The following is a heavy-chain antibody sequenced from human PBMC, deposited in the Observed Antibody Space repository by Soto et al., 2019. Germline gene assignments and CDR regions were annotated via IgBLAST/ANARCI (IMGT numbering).Heavy chain of an antibody. D-gene: IGHD4-17*01. CDR2: ISGSGGST. CDR1: GFTFSSYA. Sequence: GGSLRLSCAASGFTFSSYAMSWVRQAPGKGLEWVSAISGSGGSTYYADSVKGRFTISRDNSKNTLYLQMNSLRAEDTAVYYCVKDHYGDNKQYYYYGMDVWGQGTTVTVSS. J-gene: IGHJ6*02. V-gene: IGHV3-23*01. CDR3: VKDHYGDNKQYYYYGMDV.